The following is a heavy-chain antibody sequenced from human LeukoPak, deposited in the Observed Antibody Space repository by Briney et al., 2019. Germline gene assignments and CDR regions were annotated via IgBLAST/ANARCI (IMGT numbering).Heavy chain of an antibody. Sequence: ASVKVSCKASGYTFTGYYIHWVRQAPEQGLEWMGWTNPNSGGTNYARKFQGRVTMTRDTSTSTAYMELRSLRSDDTAVYYCARGSGLRFLEWLSSQIAVAAPVRLDYWGQGTLVTVSS. V-gene: IGHV1-2*02. J-gene: IGHJ4*02. CDR1: GYTFTGYY. D-gene: IGHD3-3*01. CDR2: TNPNSGGT. CDR3: ARGSGLRFLEWLSSQIAVAAPVRLDY.